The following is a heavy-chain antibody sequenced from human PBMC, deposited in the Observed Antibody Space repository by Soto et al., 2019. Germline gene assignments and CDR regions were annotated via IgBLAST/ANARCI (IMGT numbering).Heavy chain of an antibody. CDR2: ISAYNGNT. CDR3: ASVNDYGDFLDCYYMDV. Sequence: ASVKVSCKASGYTFTSYGISWVRQAPGQGLEWMGWISAYNGNTNYAQKLQGRVTMTTDTSTSTAYMELRSLRSDDTAVYYCASVNDYGDFLDCYYMDVWGKGTTVTVSS. CDR1: GYTFTSYG. J-gene: IGHJ6*03. D-gene: IGHD4-17*01. V-gene: IGHV1-18*01.